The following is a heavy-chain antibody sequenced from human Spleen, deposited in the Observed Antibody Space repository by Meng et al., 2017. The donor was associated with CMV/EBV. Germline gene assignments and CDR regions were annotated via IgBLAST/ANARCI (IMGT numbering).Heavy chain of an antibody. CDR1: GFSFSNYG. CDR2: IWDDGSQA. J-gene: IGHJ6*02. CDR3: AKDEFFYDSAVHGMDV. D-gene: IGHD3-16*01. Sequence: GESLKISCATSGFSFSNYGMHWVRQAPGKGLEWVALIWDDGSQAYYADSVKGRFTVSRGDSENTLYLHMNSLRADDTAVYYCAKDEFFYDSAVHGMDVWGQGTTVTVSS. V-gene: IGHV3-33*03.